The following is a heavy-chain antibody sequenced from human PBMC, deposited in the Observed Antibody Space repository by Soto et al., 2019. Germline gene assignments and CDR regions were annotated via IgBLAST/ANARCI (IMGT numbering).Heavy chain of an antibody. V-gene: IGHV1-46*03. D-gene: IGHD3-10*01. J-gene: IGHJ4*02. CDR3: ARSLMEGDY. CDR1: GYTFTSSY. Sequence: QVQLIQSGAEVKKPGASVKVSCKASGYTFTSSYIHWVRQAPGQGLEWMAIINPNGGSTNYAQKFQGRVTMTRETSTSKVYMELSSLTSEDTAVYYCARSLMEGDYWGQGARVTVSS. CDR2: INPNGGST.